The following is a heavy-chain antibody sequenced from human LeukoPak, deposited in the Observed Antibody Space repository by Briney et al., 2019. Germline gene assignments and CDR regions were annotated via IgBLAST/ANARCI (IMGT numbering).Heavy chain of an antibody. V-gene: IGHV4-4*07. J-gene: IGHJ5*02. Sequence: PSETLSLTCTVSGGTISSYYWSWIRQPAGKGLEWIGRIYTSGSTNYNPSLKSRVTMSVDTSKNQFALKLSSLTAADTAVYYCARDPPPGGRLFDPWGQGTLVTVSS. CDR2: IYTSGST. D-gene: IGHD2-15*01. CDR1: GGTISSYY. CDR3: ARDPPPGGRLFDP.